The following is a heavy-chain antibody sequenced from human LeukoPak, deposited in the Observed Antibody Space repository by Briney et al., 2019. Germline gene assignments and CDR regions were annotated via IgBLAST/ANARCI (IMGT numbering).Heavy chain of an antibody. CDR2: INWNGGRT. Sequence: PGGSLRLSCAASGFTFDGYGMSWVRQAPGKGLEWVSGINWNGGRTGYADSVKGRFTISRDNSKNTMYLQMNSLRAEDTAVYYCAKRIQSAMAMGYWGQGTLVTVSS. CDR1: GFTFDGYG. D-gene: IGHD5-18*01. V-gene: IGHV3-20*04. CDR3: AKRIQSAMAMGY. J-gene: IGHJ4*02.